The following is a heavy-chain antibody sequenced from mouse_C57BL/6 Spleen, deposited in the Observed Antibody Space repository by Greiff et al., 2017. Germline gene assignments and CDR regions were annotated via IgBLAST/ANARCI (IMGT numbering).Heavy chain of an antibody. CDR2: ISSGSSTI. V-gene: IGHV5-17*01. CDR1: GFTFSDYG. Sequence: EVKLEESGGGLVKPGGSLKLSCAASGFTFSDYGMHWVRQAPEKGLEWVAYISSGSSTIYYADTVKGRFTISRDNAKNTLFLQMTSLRSEDTAMYYCARGPIYYGNSYYFDYWGQGTTLTVSS. D-gene: IGHD2-1*01. CDR3: ARGPIYYGNSYYFDY. J-gene: IGHJ2*01.